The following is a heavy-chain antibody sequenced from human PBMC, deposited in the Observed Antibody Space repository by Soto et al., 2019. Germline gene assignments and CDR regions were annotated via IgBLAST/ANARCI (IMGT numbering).Heavy chain of an antibody. J-gene: IGHJ6*02. D-gene: IGHD3-10*01. CDR2: ASRSIGYI. CDR1: LFTFSSYS. CDR3: ARYGGSGALRYYYGMDV. V-gene: IGHV3-21*01. Sequence: LDGSLRHSCTPPLFTFSSYSMNLVPHYPWKPLECLSSASRSIGYIYYADSVEGRFTISGDNAKNALYLEMNSVRAEGTGVYYCARYGGSGALRYYYGMDVWGQGTTVTVSS.